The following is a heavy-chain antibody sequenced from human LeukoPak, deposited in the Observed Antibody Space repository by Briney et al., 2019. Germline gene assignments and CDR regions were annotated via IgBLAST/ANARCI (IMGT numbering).Heavy chain of an antibody. CDR1: GGSISSGGYY. J-gene: IGHJ6*04. Sequence: SQTLSLTCTVSGGSISSGGYYWSWIRQHPGKGLEWIGYIYYSGSTYYNPSLESRVTISVDTSKNQFSLKLSSVTAADTAVYYCARDRYSSSYGMDVWGKGTTVTVSS. CDR3: ARDRYSSSYGMDV. V-gene: IGHV4-31*03. D-gene: IGHD6-13*01. CDR2: IYYSGST.